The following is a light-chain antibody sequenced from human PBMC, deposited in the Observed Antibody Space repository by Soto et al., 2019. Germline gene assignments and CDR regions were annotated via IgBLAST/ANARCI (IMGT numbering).Light chain of an antibody. Sequence: QSVLTQPPSVSAAPGQKVTISCSGSSPNIGNKYVSWYQQLPGTAPKPLIYDNNKRPSGIPDRFSGSKSGTSATLGITGLQTGDEADYYCGTWDSGLSAVFGGGTKLTVL. V-gene: IGLV1-51*01. J-gene: IGLJ2*01. CDR2: DNN. CDR3: GTWDSGLSAV. CDR1: SPNIGNKY.